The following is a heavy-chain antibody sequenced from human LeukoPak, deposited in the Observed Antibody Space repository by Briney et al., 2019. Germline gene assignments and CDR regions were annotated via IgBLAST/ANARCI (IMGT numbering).Heavy chain of an antibody. CDR2: LSASGRST. CDR3: AKDLKWASSGYYSDGFDI. V-gene: IGHV3-23*01. J-gene: IGHJ3*02. D-gene: IGHD3-22*01. CDR1: GFTFSSYS. Sequence: GGSLRLSCAASGFTFSSYSMTWVRQAPGKGLEWVSGLSASGRSTYYADSVKGRFTVSRDNSNNTLYLQMNSLRPEDTAVYYCAKDLKWASSGYYSDGFDIWGQGTLVTVSS.